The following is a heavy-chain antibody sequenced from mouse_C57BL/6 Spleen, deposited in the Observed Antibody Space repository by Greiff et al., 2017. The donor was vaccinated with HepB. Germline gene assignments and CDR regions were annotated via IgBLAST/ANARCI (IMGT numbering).Heavy chain of an antibody. Sequence: EVQLQQSGPELVKPGASVKMSCKASGYTFTDYNMHWVKQSHGKSLEWIGYINPNNGGTSYNQKFKGKATLTVNKSSSTAYMELRSLTSEDSAVYYCARDYGSSPYYYAMDYWGQGTSVTVSS. D-gene: IGHD1-1*01. CDR3: ARDYGSSPYYYAMDY. CDR1: GYTFTDYN. V-gene: IGHV1-22*01. J-gene: IGHJ4*01. CDR2: INPNNGGT.